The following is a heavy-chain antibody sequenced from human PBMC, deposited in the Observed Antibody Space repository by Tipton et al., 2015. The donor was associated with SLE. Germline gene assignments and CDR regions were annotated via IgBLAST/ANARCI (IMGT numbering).Heavy chain of an antibody. V-gene: IGHV4-59*11. CDR3: ARTGYSSSWLYFQH. D-gene: IGHD6-13*01. CDR2: IYYSGST. Sequence: TLSLTCTVSGGSISGHYWSWIRQPPGKGLEWIGYIYYSGSTNYNPSLKSRVTISVDTSKNQFSLKLSSGTAADTAVYYCARTGYSSSWLYFQHWGQGTLVTVSS. J-gene: IGHJ1*01. CDR1: GGSISGHY.